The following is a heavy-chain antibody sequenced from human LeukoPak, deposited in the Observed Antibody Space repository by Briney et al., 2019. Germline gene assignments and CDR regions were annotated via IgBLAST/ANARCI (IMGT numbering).Heavy chain of an antibody. Sequence: GGSLRLSCAASGFTLSSYGMSWVRQAPGKGLEWVSAISGSGGSTYYADSVKGRFTISRDNSKNTLYLQMNRLRAEDTAVYYCAKGAVVMVYGAFDIWGQGTMVTVSS. D-gene: IGHD2-8*01. CDR3: AKGAVVMVYGAFDI. CDR1: GFTLSSYG. CDR2: ISGSGGST. J-gene: IGHJ3*02. V-gene: IGHV3-23*01.